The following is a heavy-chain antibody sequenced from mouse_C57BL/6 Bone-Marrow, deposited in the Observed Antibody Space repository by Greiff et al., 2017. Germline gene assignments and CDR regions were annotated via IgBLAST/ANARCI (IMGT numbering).Heavy chain of an antibody. CDR3: AREVRGFAD. J-gene: IGHJ3*01. CDR2: IYPRSGNT. Sequence: QVQLQQSGAELARPGASVKLSCKASGYTFTSYGISWVKQRTGQGLEWIGEIYPRSGNTYYTEKFKGKATLTADKSSSTAYMELRSLTSEDSAVYFCAREVRGFADWGQGTLVTVSA. V-gene: IGHV1-81*01. CDR1: GYTFTSYG.